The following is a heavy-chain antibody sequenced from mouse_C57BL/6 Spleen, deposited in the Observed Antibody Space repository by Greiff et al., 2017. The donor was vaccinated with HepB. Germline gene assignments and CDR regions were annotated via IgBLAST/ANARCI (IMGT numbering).Heavy chain of an antibody. CDR2: IYPRSGNT. V-gene: IGHV1-81*01. D-gene: IGHD1-1*01. J-gene: IGHJ2*01. CDR1: GYTFTSYG. CDR3: PITTVVRNFDY. Sequence: VQLQESGAELARPGASVKLSCKASGYTFTSYGISWVRQRTGQGLEWIGEIYPRSGNTYYNEKFKGKATLTADKSASTAYMELRSLTSEDSAVYVCPITTVVRNFDYRGQGTTLTVSS.